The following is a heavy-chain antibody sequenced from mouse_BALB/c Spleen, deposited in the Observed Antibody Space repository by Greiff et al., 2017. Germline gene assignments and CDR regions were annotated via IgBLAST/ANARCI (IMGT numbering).Heavy chain of an antibody. CDR2: ISSGGSYT. CDR3: ASDQGGNYEDAMDY. V-gene: IGHV5-9-4*01. D-gene: IGHD2-1*01. J-gene: IGHJ4*01. CDR1: GFTFSSYA. Sequence: EVKLMESGGGLVKPGGSLKLSCAASGFTFSSYAMSWVRQSPEQRLEWVAEISSGGSYTYYPDTVTGRFTISRDNAKDTLYLEMSSLRSEDTAMYYCASDQGGNYEDAMDYWGQGTSVTVSS.